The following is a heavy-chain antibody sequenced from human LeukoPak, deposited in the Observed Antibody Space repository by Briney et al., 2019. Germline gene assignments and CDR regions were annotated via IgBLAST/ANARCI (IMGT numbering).Heavy chain of an antibody. Sequence: ASVKVSCKASGYTFTNYAMHWVRQAPGQRLEWMGWINAGNGNTKYSQKFQGRVTITADESTSTAYMELSSLRSEDTAVYYCARGDESTTVTTHWGQGTLVTVSS. CDR1: GYTFTNYA. J-gene: IGHJ4*02. V-gene: IGHV1-3*01. CDR2: INAGNGNT. D-gene: IGHD4-17*01. CDR3: ARGDESTTVTTH.